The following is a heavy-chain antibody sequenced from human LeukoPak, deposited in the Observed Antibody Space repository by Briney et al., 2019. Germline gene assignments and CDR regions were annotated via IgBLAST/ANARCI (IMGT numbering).Heavy chain of an antibody. D-gene: IGHD2-21*01. CDR3: TRDYSNARDY. CDR2: INEDGSTQ. J-gene: IGHJ4*02. Sequence: GGSLRLSCEVSGITFRKYWMTWVRQAPGEGLEWVASINEDGSTQWYVDSVKGRFTVSRDNAKNSLHLQVNSLRVDDTAVYYCTRDYSNARDYWGQGTLVTVSS. V-gene: IGHV3-7*01. CDR1: GITFRKYW.